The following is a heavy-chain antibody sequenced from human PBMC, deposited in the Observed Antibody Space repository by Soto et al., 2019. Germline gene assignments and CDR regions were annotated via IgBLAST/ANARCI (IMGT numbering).Heavy chain of an antibody. CDR1: GYSFTIYG. CDR2: ISAYNGNT. J-gene: IGHJ6*02. Sequence: QVQLVQSGAAVKKPVASVKVSCKASGYSFTIYGISWVRQAPGQGLDWMGWISAYNGNTNYAQKLQGRVTMTTDTSTRTAYTELDSLRSGDTAVYYCARDHGFGESHVWGQGPKVTFSS. V-gene: IGHV1-18*01. D-gene: IGHD3-10*01. CDR3: ARDHGFGESHV.